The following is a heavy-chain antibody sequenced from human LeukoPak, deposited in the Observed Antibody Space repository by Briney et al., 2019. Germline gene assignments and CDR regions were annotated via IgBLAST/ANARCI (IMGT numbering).Heavy chain of an antibody. V-gene: IGHV4-30-4*01. J-gene: IGHJ3*02. D-gene: IGHD2-2*01. CDR3: ASFLDGYCSSTSCYANKAFDI. CDR2: IYYSGST. Sequence: SETLSLTCTVSGGSISSGDYYWSWIRQPPGKGLEWIGYIYYSGSTYYNPSLKSRVTISVDTSKNQFSLKLSSVTAADTAVYYCASFLDGYCSSTSCYANKAFDIWGQGTMVTVSS. CDR1: GGSISSGDYY.